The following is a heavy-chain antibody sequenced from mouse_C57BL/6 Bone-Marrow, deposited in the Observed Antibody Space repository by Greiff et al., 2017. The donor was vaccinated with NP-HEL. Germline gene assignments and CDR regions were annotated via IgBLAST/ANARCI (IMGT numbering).Heavy chain of an antibody. CDR3: ARLANWDLYYAMED. CDR2: IWSDGST. D-gene: IGHD4-1*01. CDR1: GFSLTSYG. J-gene: IGHJ4*01. V-gene: IGHV2-6*03. Sequence: QVQLKESGPGLVAPSQSLSITCTVSGFSLTSYGVHWVRQPPGKGLEWLVVIWSDGSTTYNSALKSRLSISKDNSKSQVFLKMNSLQTDDTAMYYCARLANWDLYYAMEDWGQGTSVTASS.